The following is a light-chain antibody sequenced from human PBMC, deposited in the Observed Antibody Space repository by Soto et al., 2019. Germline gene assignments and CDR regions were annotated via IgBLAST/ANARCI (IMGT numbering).Light chain of an antibody. CDR1: QSVSSY. CDR3: QQRSNWL. J-gene: IGKJ4*01. V-gene: IGKV3-11*01. CDR2: DAS. Sequence: EIVLTQSPATLSLSPGERATLSCRASQSVSSYLAWYHQKPGQAPRLLIYDASSRATGIPARFSGSGSGTDFTLTISSLEPEDFAVYYCQQRSNWLFGGGTKVEIK.